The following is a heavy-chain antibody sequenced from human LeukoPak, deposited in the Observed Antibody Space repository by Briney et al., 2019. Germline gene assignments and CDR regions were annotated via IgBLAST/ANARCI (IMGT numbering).Heavy chain of an antibody. D-gene: IGHD5-18*01. J-gene: IGHJ4*02. Sequence: GGSLRLSCAASGFTFSGSAMNWVRQAPGKGLEWVGHIKGKTDGGTTDYAAPVQGRFTISRDDSKNTLFLQMNSLKTEDTAVYYCTTGTWIQLWLADYWGQGTLVTVSS. V-gene: IGHV3-15*07. CDR3: TTGTWIQLWLADY. CDR2: IKGKTDGGTT. CDR1: GFTFSGSA.